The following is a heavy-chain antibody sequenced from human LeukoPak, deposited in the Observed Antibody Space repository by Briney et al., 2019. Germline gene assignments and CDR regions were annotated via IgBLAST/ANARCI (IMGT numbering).Heavy chain of an antibody. J-gene: IGHJ4*02. D-gene: IGHD3-22*01. CDR2: INPNSGGT. CDR1: GYTFTGYY. CDR3: AAAYYDSSGYYYVDY. V-gene: IGHV1-2*02. Sequence: GASVKVSCKASGYTFTGYYMHWVRQAPGQGLEWMGWINPNSGGTNYAQKFQGRVTMTRATSISTAYMELSRLRSDDTAVYYCAAAYYDSSGYYYVDYWGQGTMVTVSS.